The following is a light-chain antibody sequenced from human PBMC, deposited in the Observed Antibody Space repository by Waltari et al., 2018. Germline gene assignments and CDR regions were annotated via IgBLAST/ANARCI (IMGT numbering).Light chain of an antibody. CDR2: AQN. CDR1: SLRTYY. CDR3: SSRDTGINHHGI. Sequence: SSELSQDPDVSVALGQTVTITCQGSSLRTYYASWNRQKSGQAPVLVIYAQNHRPSWIPVRFSCPFSGNTASLTITGAQAEDEADYYCSSRDTGINHHGIFGGGTKLTVL. J-gene: IGLJ2*01. V-gene: IGLV3-19*01.